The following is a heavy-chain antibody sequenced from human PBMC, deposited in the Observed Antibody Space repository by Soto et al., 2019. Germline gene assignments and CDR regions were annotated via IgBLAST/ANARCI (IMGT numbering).Heavy chain of an antibody. Sequence: QVQLQQWGAGLLKPSETLSLTCAVYGGSFSGYYWSWIRQPPGKGLEWIGEINHSGSTNYNPSLKGRVTKSVDTSKNQFSLKLSSVTAADTAVYYCARGARYYGSGKENYCYYMDVWGKGTTVTVSS. CDR1: GGSFSGYY. J-gene: IGHJ6*03. CDR2: INHSGST. D-gene: IGHD3-10*01. CDR3: ARGARYYGSGKENYCYYMDV. V-gene: IGHV4-34*01.